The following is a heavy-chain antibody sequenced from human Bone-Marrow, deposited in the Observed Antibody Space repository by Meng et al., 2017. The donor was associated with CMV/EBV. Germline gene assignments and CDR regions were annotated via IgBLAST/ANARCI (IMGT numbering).Heavy chain of an antibody. CDR1: GFTFSSYS. D-gene: IGHD1-7*01. Sequence: GGSLRLSCAASGFTFSSYSMNWVRQAPGKGLEWVSSISSSSSYIYYADSVKGRFTISRDNAKNSLYLQMNSLRAEDTAVYYCARVTARGYITGTTWDPRANWFDPWGQGTLVTVSS. CDR3: ARVTARGYITGTTWDPRANWFDP. V-gene: IGHV3-21*01. J-gene: IGHJ5*02. CDR2: ISSSSSYI.